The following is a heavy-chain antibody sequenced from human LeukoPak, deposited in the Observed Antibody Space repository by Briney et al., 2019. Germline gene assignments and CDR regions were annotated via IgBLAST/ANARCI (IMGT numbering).Heavy chain of an antibody. CDR2: ISAYNGNT. CDR3: ARATMVRGVIIGYYGMDV. D-gene: IGHD3-10*01. Sequence: ASVKVSCKASGYTFTSYGISWVRQAPGQGLEWMGWISAYNGNTNYAQKLQGRVTMTTDTSTSTAYMELRSLRSDDTAVYYCARATMVRGVIIGYYGMDVWGQGTLVTVSS. J-gene: IGHJ6*02. CDR1: GYTFTSYG. V-gene: IGHV1-18*01.